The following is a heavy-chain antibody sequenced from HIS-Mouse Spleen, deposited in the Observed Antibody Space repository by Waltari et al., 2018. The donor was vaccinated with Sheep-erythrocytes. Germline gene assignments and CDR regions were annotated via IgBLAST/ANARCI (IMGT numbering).Heavy chain of an antibody. CDR2: IYPGDCDT. CDR1: GYSLTSYW. J-gene: IGHJ4*02. V-gene: IGHV5-51*01. D-gene: IGHD5-12*01. CDR3: ARLFYVDIVATTLFDY. Sequence: EVQLVQSGAEVKKPGESLKISCKVSGYSLTSYWIGCVRQMPGKGLEWMGIIYPGDCDTRYSPSFQGKVTISADKYISTAYLQWSSLKASDTAMYYCARLFYVDIVATTLFDYWGQGTLVTVSS.